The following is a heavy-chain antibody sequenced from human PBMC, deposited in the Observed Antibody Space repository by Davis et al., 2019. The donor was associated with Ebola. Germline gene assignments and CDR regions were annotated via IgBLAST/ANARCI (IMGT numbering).Heavy chain of an antibody. Sequence: SETLSLTCTVSGYSITNGFSWGWIRQPPGKGLEWIGSIYHNGRTNYRPSLKSRVTISVDTSKNQFSLKLSSVTAADTAVYYCARHQGLISMIVVSPYYFDCWGQGTLVTVSA. CDR1: GYSITNGFS. V-gene: IGHV4-38-2*02. CDR3: ARHQGLISMIVVSPYYFDC. CDR2: IYHNGRT. J-gene: IGHJ4*02. D-gene: IGHD3-22*01.